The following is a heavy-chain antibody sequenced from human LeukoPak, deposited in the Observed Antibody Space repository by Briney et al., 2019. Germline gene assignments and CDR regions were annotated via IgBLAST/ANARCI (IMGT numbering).Heavy chain of an antibody. CDR2: IRPYNGNT. D-gene: IGHD1-1*01. Sequence: GASVKVSCKASGYTFTSFGISWVRQAPGQGLEWMAWIRPYNGNTHYAQKFQGRVTVTTDTSSSTAYMELRSLGSDDTAVYYCARAGPQTPSADLVDYWGQGTLVTVSS. J-gene: IGHJ4*02. CDR1: GYTFTSFG. V-gene: IGHV1-18*01. CDR3: ARAGPQTPSADLVDY.